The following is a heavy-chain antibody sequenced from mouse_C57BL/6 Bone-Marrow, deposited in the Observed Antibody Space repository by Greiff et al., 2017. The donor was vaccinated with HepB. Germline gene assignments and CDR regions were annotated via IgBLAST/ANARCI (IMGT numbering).Heavy chain of an antibody. CDR3: ARKGDWDWYFDV. CDR2: IYPGGGYT. D-gene: IGHD4-1*01. Sequence: VQLQQSGAELVRPGTSVKMSCKASGYTYTNYWIGWAKQRPGHGLEWIGDIYPGGGYTNYNEKFKGKATLTAEKSSSTAYMQFSSLTSEDSAIYYLARKGDWDWYFDVWGTGTTVTVSS. V-gene: IGHV1-63*01. CDR1: GYTYTNYW. J-gene: IGHJ1*03.